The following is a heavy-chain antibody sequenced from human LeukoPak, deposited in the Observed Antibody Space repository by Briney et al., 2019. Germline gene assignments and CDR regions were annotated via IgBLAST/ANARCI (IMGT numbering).Heavy chain of an antibody. D-gene: IGHD3-22*01. CDR2: IYWDDDK. Sequence: ESGPTLANPTQTLTLTCTFSGFSLSTSGVGVGWIRQPPGKALEWLALIYWDDDKRYSPSLKSRLTITKDTSKNQVVLTMTNMDPVDTATYYCAHISIVVVITFFDYWGQGTLVTVSS. CDR1: GFSLSTSGVG. CDR3: AHISIVVVITFFDY. J-gene: IGHJ4*02. V-gene: IGHV2-5*02.